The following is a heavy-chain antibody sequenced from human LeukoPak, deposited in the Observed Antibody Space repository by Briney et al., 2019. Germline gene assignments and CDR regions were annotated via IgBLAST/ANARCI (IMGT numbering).Heavy chain of an antibody. V-gene: IGHV4-34*01. CDR1: GGSFSGYY. D-gene: IGHD3-22*01. CDR3: ARLIYYDSSGYHAFDI. CDR2: INHSGST. Sequence: PSETPSLTCAVYGGSFSGYYWSWIRQPPGKGLEWIGEINHSGSTNYNPSLKSRVTISVDTSKNQFSLKLSSVTAADTAVYYCARLIYYDSSGYHAFDIWGQGTMDTISS. J-gene: IGHJ3*02.